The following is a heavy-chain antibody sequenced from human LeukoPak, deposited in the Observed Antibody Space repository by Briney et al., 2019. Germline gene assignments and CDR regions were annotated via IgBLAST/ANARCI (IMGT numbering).Heavy chain of an antibody. Sequence: SEALSLTCTVSGVSISSYYWSWIRQPAGKGLEWIGRIYTSGSTNYNSFLKSRVTTSVDTSKNQFSLKLSSVTAADTAVYYCARQVGSFTMMPWGQGTLVTVSS. CDR3: ARQVGSFTMMP. D-gene: IGHD3-22*01. CDR1: GVSISSYY. J-gene: IGHJ1*01. CDR2: IYTSGST. V-gene: IGHV4-4*07.